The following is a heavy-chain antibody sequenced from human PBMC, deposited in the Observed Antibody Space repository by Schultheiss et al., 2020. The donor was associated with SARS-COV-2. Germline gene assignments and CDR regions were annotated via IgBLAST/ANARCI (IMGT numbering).Heavy chain of an antibody. CDR2: ISGSGVST. D-gene: IGHD3-3*01. V-gene: IGHV3-23*01. Sequence: GGSLRLSCAASGFTFSSYAMSWLRQAPGKGLEWVSAISGSGVSTYYADSVKGRFTISRDNSKNTLYLQMNSLRAEDTAVYYCAKDAKLYDFWSGYVGGWFDPWGQGALVTVSS. CDR1: GFTFSSYA. CDR3: AKDAKLYDFWSGYVGGWFDP. J-gene: IGHJ5*02.